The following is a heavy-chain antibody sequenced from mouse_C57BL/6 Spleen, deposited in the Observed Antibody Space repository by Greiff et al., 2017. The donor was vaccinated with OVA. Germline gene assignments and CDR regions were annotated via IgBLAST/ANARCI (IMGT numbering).Heavy chain of an antibody. D-gene: IGHD1-1*01. CDR3: ARTRFITTVEDAMDY. J-gene: IGHJ4*01. CDR1: GYTFTSYG. Sequence: QVQLQQSGAELARPGASVKLSCKASGYTFTSYGISWVKQRTGQGLEWIGEIYPRSGNTYYNEKFKGKATLTADKSSSTAYMELRSLTSEDSAVYFCARTRFITTVEDAMDYWGQGTSVTVSS. V-gene: IGHV1-81*01. CDR2: IYPRSGNT.